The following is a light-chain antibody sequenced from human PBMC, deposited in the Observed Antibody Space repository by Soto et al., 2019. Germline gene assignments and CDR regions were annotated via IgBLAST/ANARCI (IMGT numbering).Light chain of an antibody. V-gene: IGLV1-47*01. CDR1: RSNIGSNY. J-gene: IGLJ2*01. Sequence: QSVLTQPPSASGTPGQRVTISCSGSRSNIGSNYVYWYQQLPGTAPKLLIYRNNQRPSGVPDRFSGSKSGTSASLAISGLRSEDEAHYYCAAWDDSLSGPVFGGGTQLTVL. CDR2: RNN. CDR3: AAWDDSLSGPV.